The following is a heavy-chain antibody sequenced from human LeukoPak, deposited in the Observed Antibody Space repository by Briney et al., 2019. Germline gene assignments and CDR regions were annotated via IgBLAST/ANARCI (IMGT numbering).Heavy chain of an antibody. CDR3: AKKRSSWYGEFDY. J-gene: IGHJ4*02. CDR1: GFTFSSYA. V-gene: IGHV3-23*01. Sequence: TGGSLRLSCAASGFTFSSYAMSWVRQAPGKGLEWVSAISGSGGSTYYADSVKGRFTISRDNSKNTLYLQMNSLRAEDTAVYYCAKKRSSWYGEFDYWGQGTLVTVSS. CDR2: ISGSGGST. D-gene: IGHD6-13*01.